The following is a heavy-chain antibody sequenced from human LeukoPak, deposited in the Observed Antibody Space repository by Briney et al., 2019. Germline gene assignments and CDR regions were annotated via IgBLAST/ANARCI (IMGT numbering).Heavy chain of an antibody. Sequence: GGSLRLSCAASGFTFSSYAMSWVRQAPGKGLEWVSAISGSGGSTYYADSVKGRFTISRDNSKNALYLQMNSLRAEDTAVYYCAKGFYEHYGMDVWGQGTTVTVSS. V-gene: IGHV3-23*01. CDR3: AKGFYEHYGMDV. D-gene: IGHD5-12*01. J-gene: IGHJ6*02. CDR1: GFTFSSYA. CDR2: ISGSGGST.